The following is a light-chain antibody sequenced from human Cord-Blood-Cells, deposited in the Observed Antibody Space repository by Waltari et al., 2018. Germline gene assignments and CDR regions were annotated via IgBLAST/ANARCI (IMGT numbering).Light chain of an antibody. CDR1: QSIGSW. V-gene: IGKV1-5*03. CDR2: KAS. CDR3: QQYNSYSYT. J-gene: IGKJ2*01. Sequence: DIQMTQSPSTLSASVGDRVTITCRASQSIGSWLAWYQQKPGKAPKLLIYKASSLESGVPSRFSVSGSGTEFTLTISSLQPDDFATYYCQQYNSYSYTFGQGTKLEIK.